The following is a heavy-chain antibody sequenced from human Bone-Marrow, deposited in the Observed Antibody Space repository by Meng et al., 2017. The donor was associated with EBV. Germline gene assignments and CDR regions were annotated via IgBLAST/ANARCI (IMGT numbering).Heavy chain of an antibody. CDR3: ARVRGGYGDYDY. J-gene: IGHJ4*02. D-gene: IGHD4-17*01. CDR1: GFTCSSHT. Sequence: EVQLVASGGGLVKPGGSLRFSCAASGFTCSSHTMNWVRQAPGKGLEWVSSISTSSSYIYYADSVKGRFNISRNNAKNSLYLQMNSLRAEDTAVYYCARVRGGYGDYDYWGRGTLVTVSS. V-gene: IGHV3-21*01. CDR2: ISTSSSYI.